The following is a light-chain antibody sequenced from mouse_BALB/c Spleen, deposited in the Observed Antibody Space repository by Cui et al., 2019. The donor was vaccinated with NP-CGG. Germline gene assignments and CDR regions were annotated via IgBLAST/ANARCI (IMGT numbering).Light chain of an antibody. CDR3: ALWYSNHWV. V-gene: IGLV1*01. J-gene: IGLJ1*01. Sequence: QAVVTQESALTTSPGETVTLTCRSSTGAVTTPNYANWVQEKPDHLFTGLIGGTNNRAPGVPARFSGSLIGDKAALTITGAQTDDEAIYFCALWYSNHWVFGGGTKLTVL. CDR2: GTN. CDR1: TGAVTTPNY.